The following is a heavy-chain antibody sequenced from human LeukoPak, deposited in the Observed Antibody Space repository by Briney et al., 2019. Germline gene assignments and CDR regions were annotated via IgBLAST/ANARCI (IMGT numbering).Heavy chain of an antibody. D-gene: IGHD5-12*01. V-gene: IGHV1-18*01. CDR2: IGVYNGNT. CDR1: GYTFTIYS. CDR3: ARGSAAGGRIVATIYAD. Sequence: APVNVSCKASGYTFTIYSISWVRQAHGPGLEWMGRIGVYNGNTNYAQQFQGRVTMTRAAAISTAYMDLRRLSSDATAVEYCARGSAAGGRIVATIYADWGEGSLVTVSS. J-gene: IGHJ4*01.